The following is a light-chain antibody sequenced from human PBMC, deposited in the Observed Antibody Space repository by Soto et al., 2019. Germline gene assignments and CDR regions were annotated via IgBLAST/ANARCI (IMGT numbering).Light chain of an antibody. CDR1: SSDVGGYNY. CDR2: EVN. Sequence: QSVLTQPPSASGSPGQSVAISCTGTSSDVGGYNYVSWYQQHPGKAPKLMIYEVNKRPSGVPDRFSGSKSGNTASLTVSGLQAEDEADYYCSSYAGSSKGFGTGTKLTVL. CDR3: SSYAGSSKG. J-gene: IGLJ1*01. V-gene: IGLV2-8*01.